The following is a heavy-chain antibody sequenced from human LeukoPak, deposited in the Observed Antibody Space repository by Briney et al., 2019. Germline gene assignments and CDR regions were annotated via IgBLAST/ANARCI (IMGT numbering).Heavy chain of an antibody. J-gene: IGHJ4*02. CDR2: INPNSGGT. Sequence: ASVKVSCKTSGFTFTGFHMHWVRQAPGQGLEWMGWINPNSGGTTYAQKFQGRVNMTRDTSISAVYMELSRLTSDDTAVYYCAKGRLSGSYNRFDYWGLGTLVTVSS. CDR1: GFTFTGFH. V-gene: IGHV1-2*02. D-gene: IGHD1-26*01. CDR3: AKGRLSGSYNRFDY.